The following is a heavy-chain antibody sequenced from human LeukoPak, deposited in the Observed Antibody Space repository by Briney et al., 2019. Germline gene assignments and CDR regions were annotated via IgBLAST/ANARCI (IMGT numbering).Heavy chain of an antibody. V-gene: IGHV3-74*01. CDR1: GFTFSSYW. J-gene: IGHJ4*02. Sequence: PGGSLRLSCAASGFTFSSYWMHWVRQAPGKGLVGVSRINDDGRSTSYADSVKGRFTISRDNSKNTLYLQMNSLRAEDTAVYYCARERVFGPMVRGVTGPFDYWGQGTLVTVSS. CDR3: ARERVFGPMVRGVTGPFDY. CDR2: INDDGRST. D-gene: IGHD3-10*01.